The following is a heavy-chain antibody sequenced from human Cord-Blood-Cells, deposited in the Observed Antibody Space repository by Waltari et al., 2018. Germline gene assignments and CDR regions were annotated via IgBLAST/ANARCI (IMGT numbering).Heavy chain of an antibody. V-gene: IGHV1-69*01. D-gene: IGHD3-10*01. CDR1: GGTFSSYA. CDR3: ARPRPTYGSGSYYNFDY. CDR2: IIPIFGTA. Sequence: QVQLVQSGAEVKKPGSSVKVSCKASGGTFSSYAISWVRQAPGQGLEWMGGIIPIFGTANYAQKFQGRVTITAGESTSTAYMELSSLRSEDTAVYYCARPRPTYGSGSYYNFDYWGQGTLVTVSS. J-gene: IGHJ4*02.